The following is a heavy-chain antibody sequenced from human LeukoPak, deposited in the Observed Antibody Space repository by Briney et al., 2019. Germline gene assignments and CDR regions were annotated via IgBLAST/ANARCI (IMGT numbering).Heavy chain of an antibody. D-gene: IGHD3-10*01. CDR1: GFTFSSYW. CDR3: ARMDIGLVRD. J-gene: IGHJ4*02. V-gene: IGHV3-7*01. CDR2: IKQDGSEK. Sequence: GGSLRLSCSASGFTFSSYWMSWFRQAPGKGLEWVANIKQDGSEKYYVDSVKGRFTISRDNAKNSLSLQMNSLRAEDTAMYYCARMDIGLVRDWGQGTLVTVSS.